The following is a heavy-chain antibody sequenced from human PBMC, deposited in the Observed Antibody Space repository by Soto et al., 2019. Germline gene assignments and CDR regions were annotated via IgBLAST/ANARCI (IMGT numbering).Heavy chain of an antibody. CDR3: ARTRIYYGSGNYYYYGMDV. J-gene: IGHJ6*02. CDR1: GYTFTGYY. V-gene: IGHV1-69*13. CDR2: IIPIFGTA. Sequence: SVKVSCKASGYTFTGYYMHWVRQAPGQGLEWMGGIIPIFGTANYAQKFQGRVTITADESTSTAYMELSSLRSEDTAVYYCARTRIYYGSGNYYYYGMDVWGQGTTVTVSS. D-gene: IGHD3-10*01.